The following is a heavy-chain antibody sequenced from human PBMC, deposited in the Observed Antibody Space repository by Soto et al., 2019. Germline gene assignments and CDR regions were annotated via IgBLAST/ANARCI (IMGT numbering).Heavy chain of an antibody. CDR1: GFTFDDYA. V-gene: IGHV3-9*01. CDR3: ANAAPDTRYGWFHY. J-gene: IGHJ4*02. Sequence: EVQLVESGGGLVQPGRSLRLSCSASGFTFDDYAMHWVRQAPGKGLEWISGISWNSGTIGYAVSVKGRFTISRDNAKNSLQLHMHTVGAEDTALCFSANAAPDTRYGWFHYWGQGTLVTVSS. D-gene: IGHD4-17*01. CDR2: ISWNSGTI.